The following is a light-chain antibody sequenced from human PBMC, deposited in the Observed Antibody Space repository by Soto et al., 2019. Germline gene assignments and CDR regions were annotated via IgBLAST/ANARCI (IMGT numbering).Light chain of an antibody. CDR3: QQYVTSPYT. J-gene: IGKJ2*01. V-gene: IGKV3-20*01. Sequence: EIVLTQSPGTLSLSPGERATLSCRASQSVSRNYLAWYQQKPGQAPRLLIYGVSSRATGIPDTFSGSGSGTDFTLTISRLEPEDFAVYYCQQYVTSPYTFGQGTKLEIK. CDR1: QSVSRNY. CDR2: GVS.